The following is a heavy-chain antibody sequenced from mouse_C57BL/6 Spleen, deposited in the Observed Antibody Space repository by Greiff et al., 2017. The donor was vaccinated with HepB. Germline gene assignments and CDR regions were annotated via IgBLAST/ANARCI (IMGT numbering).Heavy chain of an antibody. CDR1: GYTFTSYW. CDR2: IDPNSGGT. V-gene: IGHV1-72*01. J-gene: IGHJ3*01. CDR3: ARKIYDGYYDWFAY. Sequence: VQLQQPGAELVKPGASVKLSCKASGYTFTSYWMHWVKQRPGRGLEWIGRIDPNSGGTKYNEKFKSKATLTVDKPSSTAYMQLSSLTSEDSAVYYCARKIYDGYYDWFAYWGQGTLVTVSA. D-gene: IGHD2-3*01.